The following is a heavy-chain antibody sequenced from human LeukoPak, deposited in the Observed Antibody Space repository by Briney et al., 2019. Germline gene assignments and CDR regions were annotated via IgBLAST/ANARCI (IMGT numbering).Heavy chain of an antibody. CDR2: ISYDGSNK. J-gene: IGHJ4*02. CDR3: ARDNWNYAGGGDY. D-gene: IGHD1-7*01. Sequence: PGGSLRLSCAASGFTFSSYAMHWVRQAPGKGLEWVAVISYDGSNKYYADSVKGRFTISRDNAKNSLYLQMNSLRAEDTAVYYCARDNWNYAGGGDYWGQGTLVTVSS. CDR1: GFTFSSYA. V-gene: IGHV3-30-3*01.